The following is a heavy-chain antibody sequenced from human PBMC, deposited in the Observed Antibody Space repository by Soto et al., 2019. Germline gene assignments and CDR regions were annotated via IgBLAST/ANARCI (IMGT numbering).Heavy chain of an antibody. J-gene: IGHJ5*02. V-gene: IGHV4-34*01. CDR1: GGSFSGYY. CDR2: INHSGST. D-gene: IGHD1-1*01. CDR3: ARTGTKPTTGRINWFDP. Sequence: SETLSLTCAVYGGSFSGYYWSWIRHPPGNGLEWIGEINHSGSTNYNPSLKSRVTISVDTSKNQFSLKLSSVTSADTAVYYCARTGTKPTTGRINWFDPRGQGTLVTVSS.